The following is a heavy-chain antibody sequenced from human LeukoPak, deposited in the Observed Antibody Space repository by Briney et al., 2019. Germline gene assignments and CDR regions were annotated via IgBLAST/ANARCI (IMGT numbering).Heavy chain of an antibody. Sequence: GESLNISCKGSGNSFTSFWIGWVRQMPGKGLEWMGIIHPDDSDTRYSPSFKGQVTMSADKSISTAYLQWSSLKASDTAMYYCARHVGSDDSTGYYSLAYFYMDVWGKGTTVTVSS. V-gene: IGHV5-51*01. CDR3: ARHVGSDDSTGYYSLAYFYMDV. CDR1: GNSFTSFW. J-gene: IGHJ6*03. CDR2: IHPDDSDT. D-gene: IGHD3-22*01.